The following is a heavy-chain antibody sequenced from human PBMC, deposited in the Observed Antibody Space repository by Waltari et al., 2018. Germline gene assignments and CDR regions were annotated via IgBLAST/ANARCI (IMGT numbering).Heavy chain of an antibody. CDR2: INTSGNT. J-gene: IGHJ4*02. CDR3: ARSYSGYDYDS. V-gene: IGHV4-4*07. Sequence: QVQLQESGPGLGKPWETLSLTCTVPGGSISSYYWSLIRQPAGEGLEWIGRINTSGNTKFNPSRESRVTVAVDTSKIQFSLKLSSVTAADTSVYYCARSYSGYDYDSWGQGTLVTVSS. D-gene: IGHD5-12*01. CDR1: GGSISSYY.